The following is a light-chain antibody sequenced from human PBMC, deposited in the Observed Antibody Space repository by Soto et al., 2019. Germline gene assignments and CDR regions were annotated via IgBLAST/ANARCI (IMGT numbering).Light chain of an antibody. J-gene: IGLJ3*02. V-gene: IGLV2-14*03. CDR1: SSDVGGYNY. CDR2: GVS. CDR3: SSYTSSSTLV. Sequence: QSALTQPASVSGSPGQSITISCTGTSSDVGGYNYVSWYQHHPGKAPKLMIYGVSYRPSGVSNRFSGSKSGNTASLTISGLQAEDEPDYYCSSYTSSSTLVFGGGTKLTVL.